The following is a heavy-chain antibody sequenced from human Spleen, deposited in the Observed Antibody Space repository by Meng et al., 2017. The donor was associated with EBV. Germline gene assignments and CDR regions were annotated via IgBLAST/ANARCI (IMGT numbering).Heavy chain of an antibody. Sequence: LQLYESGSGLVKPSQTLSLTCAGSGDSINNGGYSWSWIRQPPGKGLDWIGYIYQSGSAYYNPSLKSRVTMSVDMSKNQFSLKLTSVTAADTAVYYCARGGGYGDYEGWFDPWGQGTLVTVSS. CDR1: GDSINNGGYS. V-gene: IGHV4-30-2*01. D-gene: IGHD4-17*01. CDR3: ARGGGYGDYEGWFDP. CDR2: IYQSGSA. J-gene: IGHJ5*02.